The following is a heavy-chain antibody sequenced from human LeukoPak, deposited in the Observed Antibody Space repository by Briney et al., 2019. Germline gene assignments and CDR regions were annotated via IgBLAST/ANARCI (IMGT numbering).Heavy chain of an antibody. D-gene: IGHD6-19*01. Sequence: QTGGSLRLSCAASGFTFSSYGMHWVRQAPGKGLEWVAVIWYDGSNKYYVDSVKGRFTLSRDNSKNTLYLQMNSLRAEDTAVYYCAKDKTQGRRAVLLAVAGSVAGDWGQGTLVTVSS. CDR3: AKDKTQGRRAVLLAVAGSVAGD. V-gene: IGHV3-33*06. J-gene: IGHJ4*02. CDR2: IWYDGSNK. CDR1: GFTFSSYG.